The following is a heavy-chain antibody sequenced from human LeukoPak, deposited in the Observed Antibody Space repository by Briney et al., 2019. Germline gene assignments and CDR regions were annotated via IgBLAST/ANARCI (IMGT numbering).Heavy chain of an antibody. CDR1: GGSFSGYY. J-gene: IGHJ4*02. D-gene: IGHD6-6*01. V-gene: IGHV4-34*01. CDR3: ARGVRPIDY. Sequence: SETLSLTCAVYGGSFSGYYWSWIRQPPGKGLEWIGEINHSGSTNYNPSLKSRVTISVDTPKNQFSLKLSSVTAADTAVYYCARGVRPIDYWGQGTLVTVSS. CDR2: INHSGST.